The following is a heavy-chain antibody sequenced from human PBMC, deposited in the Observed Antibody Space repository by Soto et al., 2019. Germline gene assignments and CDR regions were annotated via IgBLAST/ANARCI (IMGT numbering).Heavy chain of an antibody. V-gene: IGHV4-30-4*01. CDR1: GGSISSGDYY. Sequence: SETLSLTCTVSGGSISSGDYYWSWIRQPPGKGLEWIGYIYYSGSTYYNPSLKSRVTISVDTSKNQFSLKLSSVTAADTAVFYCDRDLSFGVVFYGMDVWGQGTTVTVSS. CDR3: DRDLSFGVVFYGMDV. D-gene: IGHD3-3*01. J-gene: IGHJ6*02. CDR2: IYYSGST.